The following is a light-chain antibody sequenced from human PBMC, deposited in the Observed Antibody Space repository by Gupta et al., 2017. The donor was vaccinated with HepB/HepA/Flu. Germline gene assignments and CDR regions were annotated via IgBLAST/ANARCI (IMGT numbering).Light chain of an antibody. V-gene: IGLV6-57*02. CDR1: SGSIARNY. J-gene: IGLJ2*01. CDR2: EDN. CDR3: QSYDSSNHRVV. Sequence: NFMLTQPHSVSESPGKTVTISCTGSSGSIARNYVQWNQQRPGSAPTTVIYEDNQSPSGVPDRFSGSIDSSSNSASLTISGLKTEDEADYYCQSYDSSNHRVVFGGGTKLTVL.